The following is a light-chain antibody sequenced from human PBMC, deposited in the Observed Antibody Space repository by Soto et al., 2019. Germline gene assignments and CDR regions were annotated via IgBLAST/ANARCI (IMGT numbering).Light chain of an antibody. CDR3: QSYDSSLSDVV. CDR2: DIN. CDR1: NFNIGAGYQ. Sequence: QAVVTQPPSVSGAPGQRVTISCTGSNFNIGAGYQLHWYQHLPGTAPKLLIYDINNRPSGVPDRFSASKSGASASLAITGLQAEDEADYYCQSYDSSLSDVVFGGGTQLTVL. V-gene: IGLV1-40*03. J-gene: IGLJ2*01.